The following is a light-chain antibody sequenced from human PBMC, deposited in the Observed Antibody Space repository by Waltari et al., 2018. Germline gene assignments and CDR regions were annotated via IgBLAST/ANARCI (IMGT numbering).Light chain of an antibody. Sequence: DIQMTQSPSSLSASVGDRVTITCRASQSISSDLNWYKQKPGKAPKLLIYAASSLQSGVPSRFSGSGSGTDFTLTISSLQPEDFATYYCQQSYSTPRTFGQGTKLEIK. V-gene: IGKV1-39*01. CDR1: QSISSD. CDR3: QQSYSTPRT. J-gene: IGKJ2*01. CDR2: AAS.